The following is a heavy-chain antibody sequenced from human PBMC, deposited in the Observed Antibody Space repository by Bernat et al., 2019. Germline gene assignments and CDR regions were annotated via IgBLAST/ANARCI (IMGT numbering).Heavy chain of an antibody. Sequence: QVQLQESGPGLVKPSGTLSLTCAVSGGSISSSNWWSWVRQPPGKGLEWIGEIYYSGSTNYNPSLKSRVTISVDKSKNQFSLKVSSVTAADTAVYYCPRDRGYGDYQDYAFDIWGQGTMVTVSS. CDR2: IYYSGST. D-gene: IGHD4-17*01. V-gene: IGHV4-4*02. J-gene: IGHJ3*02. CDR3: PRDRGYGDYQDYAFDI. CDR1: GGSISSSNW.